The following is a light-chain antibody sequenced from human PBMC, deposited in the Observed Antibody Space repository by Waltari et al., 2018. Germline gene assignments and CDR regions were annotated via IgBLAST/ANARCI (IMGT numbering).Light chain of an antibody. CDR1: QDISDS. Sequence: DIQMTQSPSSLSASVGDRVTITCRASQDISDSLNWYQQRPGKAPKLLIYDVSNFEIGVPSRFSARGSGTDFTFTISSLQTEDIGTYYCQQYDKLPLTFGGGTKVEIK. CDR2: DVS. J-gene: IGKJ4*01. V-gene: IGKV1-33*01. CDR3: QQYDKLPLT.